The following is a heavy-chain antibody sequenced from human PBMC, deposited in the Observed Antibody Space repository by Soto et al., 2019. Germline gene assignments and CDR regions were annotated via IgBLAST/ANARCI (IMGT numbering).Heavy chain of an antibody. Sequence: EVQLVESGGGLVQPGRSLRLSCAASGFTFDDYAMHWVRQAPGKGLEWVSGISWNSGSIGYADSVKGRFTISRDNAKNSLYLQMNSLRAEDTALYYCAKNVADYGSGSYNYYMDVWGNGTTVTVSS. CDR1: GFTFDDYA. V-gene: IGHV3-9*01. CDR2: ISWNSGSI. J-gene: IGHJ6*03. D-gene: IGHD3-10*01. CDR3: AKNVADYGSGSYNYYMDV.